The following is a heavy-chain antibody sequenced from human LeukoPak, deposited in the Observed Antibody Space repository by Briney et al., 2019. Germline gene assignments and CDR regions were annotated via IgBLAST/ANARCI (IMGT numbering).Heavy chain of an antibody. J-gene: IGHJ4*02. D-gene: IGHD3-10*01. CDR2: IKGKTDGGTT. V-gene: IGHV3-15*01. CDR3: TTATMVRGVIMPDY. CDR1: GFTFSNAW. Sequence: PGGSLRLSGAASGFTFSNAWMSWVRQAPGKGLEWVGRIKGKTDGGTTDYAAPVKGRFTISRDDSKNTLYLQMNSLKTEDTAVYYCTTATMVRGVIMPDYWGQGTLVTVSS.